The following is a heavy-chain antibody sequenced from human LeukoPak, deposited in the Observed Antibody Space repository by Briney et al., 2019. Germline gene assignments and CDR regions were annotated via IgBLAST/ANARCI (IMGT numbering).Heavy chain of an antibody. D-gene: IGHD6-19*01. J-gene: IGHJ4*02. CDR2: ISGSGGST. Sequence: GGSLRLSCAASGFTFSSYGMSWVRQAPGKGLEWVSGISGSGGSTYYADSVKGRFTISRDNSKNTLYLQMNSLRAEDTAVYYCAKSSAVAGNDFDYWGQGTLVTVSS. V-gene: IGHV3-23*01. CDR1: GFTFSSYG. CDR3: AKSSAVAGNDFDY.